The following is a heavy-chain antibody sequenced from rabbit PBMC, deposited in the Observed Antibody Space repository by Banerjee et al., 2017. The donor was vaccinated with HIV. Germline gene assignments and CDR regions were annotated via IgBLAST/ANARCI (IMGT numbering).Heavy chain of an antibody. CDR1: GFDFSGDYC. V-gene: IGHV1S40*01. CDR2: IGTGDGNT. Sequence: QSLEESGGDLVKPGASLTLTCTASGFDFSGDYCMSWVRQAPGKGLEWIACIGTGDGNTYYASWAKGRFTITRSTSLNTVTLQMSSLTAADTATCFCVRSDGGTSYWYFFKLWGPGTLVTVS. CDR3: VRSDGGTSYWYFFKL. J-gene: IGHJ4*01. D-gene: IGHD8-1*01.